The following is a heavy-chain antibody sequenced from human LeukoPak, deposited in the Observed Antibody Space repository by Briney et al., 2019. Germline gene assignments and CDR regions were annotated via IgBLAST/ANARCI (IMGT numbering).Heavy chain of an antibody. D-gene: IGHD3-3*01. CDR1: GFTFNNYW. V-gene: IGHV3-7*01. Sequence: GGSLSLSCAASGFTFNNYWMNWVRQAPGKGLEWVANIKEDSSDKNYVDSMKGRFTISRDNAKNSLYLQMNSLRAEDTAVYYCARESGRFRFDSWGQGTLVTVSS. CDR3: ARESGRFRFDS. J-gene: IGHJ5*01. CDR2: IKEDSSDK.